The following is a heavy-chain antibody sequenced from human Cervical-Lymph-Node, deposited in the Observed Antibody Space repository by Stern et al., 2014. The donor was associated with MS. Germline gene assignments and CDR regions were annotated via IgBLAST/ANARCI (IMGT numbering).Heavy chain of an antibody. Sequence: VQLVQSGAEVKKPGASVKVSCEASGFTFTTHYMHWIRQAPGKGPEWVGMINPNSGTSSYARQFQGRVIITRDTSTSTIYMELTGLRSEDTALDFCTRVQRERRALDHFDPWGQGTLVTVSS. CDR2: INPNSGTS. D-gene: IGHD1-1*01. V-gene: IGHV1-46*03. J-gene: IGHJ5*02. CDR3: TRVQRERRALDHFDP. CDR1: GFTFTTHY.